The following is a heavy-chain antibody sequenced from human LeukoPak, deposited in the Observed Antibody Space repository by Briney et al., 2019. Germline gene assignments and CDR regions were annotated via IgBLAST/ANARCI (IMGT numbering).Heavy chain of an antibody. D-gene: IGHD2-15*01. Sequence: PSETLSLTCAVSGGSISSGGYSWSWIRQPPGKGLEWIGHIYNSGSTYYNPSLKSRVTISVDRPKNQFSLKLSSVTAADTAVYYCARGYCSGGSCYTAFDYWGQGTLVTVSS. CDR3: ARGYCSGGSCYTAFDY. CDR2: IYNSGST. CDR1: GGSISSGGYS. V-gene: IGHV4-30-2*01. J-gene: IGHJ4*02.